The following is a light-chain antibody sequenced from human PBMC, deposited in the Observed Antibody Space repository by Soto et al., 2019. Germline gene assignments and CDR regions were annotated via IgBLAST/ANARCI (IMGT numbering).Light chain of an antibody. CDR2: DVT. CDR1: SSDVGAYKY. V-gene: IGLV2-14*01. Sequence: QSALTQPASVSGSPGQSIAISFTGTSSDVGAYKYVSWYQQHPGKAPKLMIYDVTDRPSGVSDRFSGSKSGNTASLPISGLQAEYEADFYCSSYTSTNTVLFGGGTKVTVL. J-gene: IGLJ2*01. CDR3: SSYTSTNTVL.